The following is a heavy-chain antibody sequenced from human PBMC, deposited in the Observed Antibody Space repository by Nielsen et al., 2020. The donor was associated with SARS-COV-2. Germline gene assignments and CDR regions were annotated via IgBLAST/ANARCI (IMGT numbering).Heavy chain of an antibody. J-gene: IGHJ6*02. Sequence: LRLSCTVSGGSISSGGYYWSWIRQHPGKGLEWIGYIYYSGSTYYNPSLKSRVTISVDTSKNQFSLKLSSVTAADTAVYYCARGRSSWPYYYYGMDVWGQGTTVTVSS. CDR2: IYYSGST. V-gene: IGHV4-31*03. CDR3: ARGRSSWPYYYYGMDV. D-gene: IGHD6-13*01. CDR1: GGSISSGGYY.